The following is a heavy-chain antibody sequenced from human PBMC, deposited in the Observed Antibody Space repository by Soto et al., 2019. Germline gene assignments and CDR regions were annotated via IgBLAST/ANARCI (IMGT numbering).Heavy chain of an antibody. D-gene: IGHD3-10*01. CDR2: IYYSGST. CDR3: ARGHGSGSYSISYHWFDP. J-gene: IGHJ5*02. CDR1: GGSISSGGYY. Sequence: QVQLQESGPGLVKPSQTLSLTCTVSGGSISSGGYYWSWIRQHPGKGLEWIGYIYYSGSTYYNPSLKSRVTISVDTSKKHFSLKLSSVTAADTAVYYCARGHGSGSYSISYHWFDPWGQGTLVTVSS. V-gene: IGHV4-31*03.